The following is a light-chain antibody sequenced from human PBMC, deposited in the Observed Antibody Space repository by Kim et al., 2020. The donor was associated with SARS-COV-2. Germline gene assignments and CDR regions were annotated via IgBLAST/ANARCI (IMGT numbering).Light chain of an antibody. V-gene: IGLV1-40*01. J-gene: IGLJ2*01. CDR3: QSYDSSLSVVV. CDR2: GNS. CDR1: SSNSGAGYD. Sequence: RVTLACTGSSSNSGAGYDVHWYQQLPGTAPKLLIYGNSNRASGVPDRFSGSKSGTSASLAITGLQAEDEADYYCQSYDSSLSVVVFGGGTQLTVL.